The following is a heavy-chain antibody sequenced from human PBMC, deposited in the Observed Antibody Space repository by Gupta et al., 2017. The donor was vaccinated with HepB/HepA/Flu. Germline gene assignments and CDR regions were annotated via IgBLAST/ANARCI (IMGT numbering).Heavy chain of an antibody. V-gene: IGHV3-72*01. Sequence: EVQLVESGGGLVQPGGSLRLSCAVSGFTFSDHFMDWVRRVPGKGLEWVGRSRNKANSYTTEYAASVKGRFTISRDDSKNSLYLKMNSLETEDTAVYYGGRGHPATFDFWGQRTLVTVSS. CDR3: GRGHPATFDF. CDR1: GFTFSDHF. J-gene: IGHJ4*02. CDR2: SRNKANSYTT.